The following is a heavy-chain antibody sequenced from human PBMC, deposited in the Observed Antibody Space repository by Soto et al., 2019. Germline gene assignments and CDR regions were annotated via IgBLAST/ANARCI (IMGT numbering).Heavy chain of an antibody. V-gene: IGHV3-23*01. CDR2: ISGCGGST. CDR3: AKVRAEGITIFGVVPPRRFDP. J-gene: IGHJ5*02. CDR1: GFTFSSYA. Sequence: PVGSLRLSCAASGFTFSSYAMSWVRQAPGKGLEWVSAISGCGGSTYYADSVKGRFTISRDNSKNTLYLQMNSLRAEDTAVYYCAKVRAEGITIFGVVPPRRFDPWGQGTLVTVSS. D-gene: IGHD3-3*01.